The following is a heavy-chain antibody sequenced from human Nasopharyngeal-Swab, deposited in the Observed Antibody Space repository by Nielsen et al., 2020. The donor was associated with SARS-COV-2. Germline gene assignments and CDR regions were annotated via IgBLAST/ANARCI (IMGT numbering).Heavy chain of an antibody. CDR2: ISAYNGNT. Sequence: WVRQAPGQGLEWMGWISAYNGNTNYAQKLQGRVTMTTDTSTNTAYMELRSLRSDDTAVYYCARGIAAAKHYYYYMDVWGKGTTVTVSS. CDR3: ARGIAAAKHYYYYMDV. D-gene: IGHD6-13*01. V-gene: IGHV1-18*01. J-gene: IGHJ6*03.